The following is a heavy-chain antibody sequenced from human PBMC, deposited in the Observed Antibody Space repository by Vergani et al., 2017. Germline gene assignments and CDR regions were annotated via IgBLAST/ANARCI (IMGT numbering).Heavy chain of an antibody. D-gene: IGHD3-10*01. Sequence: QVQLVESGGGVVQPGRSLRLSCAASGFTFSSYAMHWVRQAPGKGLEWVAVISYDGSNKYYADSVKGRFTISRDNAKNSLYLQMNSLRAEDTAMYYCARHLGEFYFDYWGQGALVTVSS. V-gene: IGHV3-30-3*01. CDR3: ARHLGEFYFDY. CDR1: GFTFSSYA. CDR2: ISYDGSNK. J-gene: IGHJ4*02.